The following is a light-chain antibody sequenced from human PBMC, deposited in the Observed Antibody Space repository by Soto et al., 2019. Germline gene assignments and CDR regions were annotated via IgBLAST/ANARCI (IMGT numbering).Light chain of an antibody. CDR2: NFN. J-gene: IGLJ3*02. CDR3: ASWDDNLNGPV. CDR1: SSNIGRNT. Sequence: QSVLTQPPSASGTPGQRVTISCSGSSSNIGRNTVNWYQQLPGTAPKVLIYNFNQRPSGVPDRFSGSKSGTSASLAISGLQSEDEADYFCASWDDNLNGPVFGGGTQLTVL. V-gene: IGLV1-44*01.